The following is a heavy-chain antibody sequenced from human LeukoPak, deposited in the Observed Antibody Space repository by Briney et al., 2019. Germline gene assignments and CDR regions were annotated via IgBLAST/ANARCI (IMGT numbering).Heavy chain of an antibody. Sequence: SVKVSCKASGGTFSSYAISWVRQAPGQGLEWMGRIIPILGIANYAQKFQGRVTITADKSTSTAYMELSSLRSEDTAVYYCASPLNTAMPTRGAFDIWGQGTMVTVSS. CDR1: GGTFSSYA. CDR3: ASPLNTAMPTRGAFDI. V-gene: IGHV1-69*04. D-gene: IGHD5-18*01. J-gene: IGHJ3*02. CDR2: IIPILGIA.